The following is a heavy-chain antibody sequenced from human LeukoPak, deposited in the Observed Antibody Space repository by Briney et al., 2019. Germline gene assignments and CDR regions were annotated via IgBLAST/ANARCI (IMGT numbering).Heavy chain of an antibody. CDR1: GGSISSSSYF. J-gene: IGHJ5*02. CDR3: ARHGTSGTNLNWFDP. CDR2: IYYSGST. Sequence: SETLSLTCTVSGGSISSSSYFWGWIRQPPGKGLEWIGYIYYSGSTNYNPSLKSRVTISVDTSKNQFSLKLSSVTAADTAVYYCARHGTSGTNLNWFDPWGQGALVTVSS. D-gene: IGHD1-1*01. V-gene: IGHV4-61*05.